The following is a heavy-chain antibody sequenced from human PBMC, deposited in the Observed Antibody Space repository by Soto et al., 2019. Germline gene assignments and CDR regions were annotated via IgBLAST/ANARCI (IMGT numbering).Heavy chain of an antibody. CDR1: GFIFSSHN. V-gene: IGHV3-21*06. D-gene: IGHD3-9*01. CDR3: ARLVASETGYGIDV. Sequence: GGSLRLSCAASGFIFSSHNMNWVRQAPGKGLEWVSSITGSSSYIFYADSVKGRFTISRDNAKNTVYLQVNSLRAEDTGVYYCARLVASETGYGIDVWGQGTTVTVSS. J-gene: IGHJ6*02. CDR2: ITGSSSYI.